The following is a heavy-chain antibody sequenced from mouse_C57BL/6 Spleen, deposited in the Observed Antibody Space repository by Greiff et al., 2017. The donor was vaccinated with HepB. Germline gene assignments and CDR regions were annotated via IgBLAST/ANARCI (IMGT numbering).Heavy chain of an antibody. J-gene: IGHJ4*01. Sequence: EVKLMESGGGLVKPGGSLKLSCAASGFTFSDYGMPWVRQAPEKGLEWVAYISSGSSTIYYADTVKGRCTISRDNAKNTLFLQMTSLRSEDTAMYYCARNPMITTSYYAMDYWGQGTSVTVSS. CDR1: GFTFSDYG. V-gene: IGHV5-17*01. CDR3: ARNPMITTSYYAMDY. D-gene: IGHD2-4*01. CDR2: ISSGSSTI.